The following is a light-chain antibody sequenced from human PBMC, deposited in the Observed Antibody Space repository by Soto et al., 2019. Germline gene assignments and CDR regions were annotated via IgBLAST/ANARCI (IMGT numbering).Light chain of an antibody. CDR1: ERVSTN. V-gene: IGKV3-15*01. CDR3: QQYNNLPPT. Sequence: DIVMTQSPLTLSVSPGESATLSCRASERVSTNLAWYQQTPGQAHRLLIYSASRRPTDIPVRFSGSGSGAEFTLTISSLQSEDFAIYYCQQYNNLPPTFGQGTKVDIK. CDR2: SAS. J-gene: IGKJ1*01.